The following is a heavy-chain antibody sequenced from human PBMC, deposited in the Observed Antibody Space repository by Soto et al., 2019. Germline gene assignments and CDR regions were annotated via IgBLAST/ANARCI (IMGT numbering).Heavy chain of an antibody. Sequence: PSETLSLTCTVSGGSISSSSYYWGWIRQPPGKGLEWIGSIYYGGSTYYNPSLKSRVTISVETSKSQFSLRLSSVTAADTAVYYCARLGAYYQSLDPWGQGTVVTVSS. J-gene: IGHJ5*02. CDR1: GGSISSSSYY. D-gene: IGHD2-21*01. CDR2: IYYGGST. V-gene: IGHV4-39*01. CDR3: ARLGAYYQSLDP.